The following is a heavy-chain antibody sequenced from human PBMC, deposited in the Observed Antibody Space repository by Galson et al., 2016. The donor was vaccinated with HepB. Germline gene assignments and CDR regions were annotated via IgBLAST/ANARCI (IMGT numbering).Heavy chain of an antibody. CDR2: MFYSGST. D-gene: IGHD3-10*01. CDR3: ARHFQRADFRGLVTPLVP. Sequence: SETLSLTCTVSGASTTSTTYYWAWVRQPPGKGLEWIGSMFYSGSTYYSPSFRGRVTIFVGPSDNHFSLRLRSVTTADTAVYFCARHFQRADFRGLVTPLVPWGQGTLVTVSS. V-gene: IGHV4-39*01. J-gene: IGHJ5*02. CDR1: GASTTSTTYY.